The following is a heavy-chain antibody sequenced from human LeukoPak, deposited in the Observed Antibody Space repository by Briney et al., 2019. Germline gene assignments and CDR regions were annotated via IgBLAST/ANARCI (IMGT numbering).Heavy chain of an antibody. D-gene: IGHD3-3*01. CDR3: AKVTYYDFWSGYHRAEYFQY. J-gene: IGHJ1*01. CDR1: GFSFNSYA. CDR2: ISGSGDST. Sequence: PGGSLRLSCAASGFSFNSYAMSWVHQAPRKGLEWVSAISGSGDSTYYADSVKGRFTISRDNSKNTLYLQMNSLRAEDTAVYYCAKVTYYDFWSGYHRAEYFQYWGQGTLVTVSS. V-gene: IGHV3-23*01.